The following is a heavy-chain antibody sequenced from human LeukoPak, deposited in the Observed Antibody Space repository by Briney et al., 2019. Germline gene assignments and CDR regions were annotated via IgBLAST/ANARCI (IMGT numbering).Heavy chain of an antibody. D-gene: IGHD2-2*01. Sequence: GGSLRLSCAASGFTVSCNYMSWVRQAPGKGLEWVSVIYSGGSTYYADSVKGRFTISRDNSKNTLYLQMNSLRAEDTAVYYCARDRGEVVPAARLYYYYYYMDVWGKGTTVTISS. CDR1: GFTVSCNY. J-gene: IGHJ6*03. CDR2: IYSGGST. V-gene: IGHV3-53*01. CDR3: ARDRGEVVPAARLYYYYYYMDV.